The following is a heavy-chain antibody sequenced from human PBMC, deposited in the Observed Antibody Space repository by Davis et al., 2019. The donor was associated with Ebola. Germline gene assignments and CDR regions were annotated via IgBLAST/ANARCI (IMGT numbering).Heavy chain of an antibody. J-gene: IGHJ6*02. Sequence: GESLKISCAASGFTFSSYWMSWVRQAPGKGLEWVANIKQDGSEKYYVDSVKGRFTIPRDNAKNSLYLQINSLRAEDTAVYYCTRGGVVVPAAITYYYYGMDVWGQGTTVTVSS. CDR3: TRGGVVVPAAITYYYYGMDV. CDR1: GFTFSSYW. CDR2: IKQDGSEK. V-gene: IGHV3-7*03. D-gene: IGHD2-2*01.